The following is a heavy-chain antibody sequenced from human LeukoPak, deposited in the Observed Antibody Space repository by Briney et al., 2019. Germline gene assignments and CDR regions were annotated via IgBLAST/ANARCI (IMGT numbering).Heavy chain of an antibody. J-gene: IGHJ4*02. CDR2: ISGSGDNT. CDR3: AKWKYSNSGIDDY. D-gene: IGHD6-6*01. CDR1: GFTFSDYS. Sequence: GGSLRLSCAASGFTFSDYSMTWVRQAPGKGLEWVSVISGSGDNTYYADSVKGRFTISRDNSKNMLYLQMNSLRAEDTAVYYCAKWKYSNSGIDDYWGQGTLVTVSS. V-gene: IGHV3-23*01.